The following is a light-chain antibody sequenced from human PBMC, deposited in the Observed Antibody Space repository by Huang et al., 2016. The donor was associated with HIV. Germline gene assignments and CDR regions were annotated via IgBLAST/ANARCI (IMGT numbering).Light chain of an antibody. CDR3: QQYNNWLS. Sequence: EILLTQSPATLSVSPGERAPLSCRASQSVGPNLAWYQQKPGQAPRLLIDGASTRATGVPARFSGSGSGTEFTLTISSLQSEDFAVYYCQQYNNWLSFGGGTKVDIK. CDR1: QSVGPN. CDR2: GAS. J-gene: IGKJ4*01. V-gene: IGKV3-15*01.